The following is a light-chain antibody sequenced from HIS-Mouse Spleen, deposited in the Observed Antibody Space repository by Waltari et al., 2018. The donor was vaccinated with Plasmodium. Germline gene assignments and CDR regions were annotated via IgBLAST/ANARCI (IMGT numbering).Light chain of an antibody. CDR3: SSYAGSNNLV. V-gene: IGLV2-8*01. Sequence: QSALTQPPPASGSPGRSVTISCTGTSSDYGCYTYLSWYQQHPGKARKPTIYEVSKRPSGVPDRFSGSKSGNTASLTVSGLQAEDEADYYCSSYAGSNNLVFGGGTKLTVL. CDR1: SSDYGCYTY. J-gene: IGLJ2*01. CDR2: EVS.